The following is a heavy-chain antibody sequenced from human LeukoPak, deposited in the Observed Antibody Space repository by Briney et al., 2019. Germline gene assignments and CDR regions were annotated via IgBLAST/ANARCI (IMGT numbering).Heavy chain of an antibody. D-gene: IGHD3-3*01. J-gene: IGHJ4*02. V-gene: IGHV3-33*01. CDR3: ARVTYYDFWIDY. CDR2: IWYDGSNK. CDR1: GFTFSSYG. Sequence: GRSLRLSCAASGFTFSSYGMHWVRQAPGKGLEWVAVIWYDGSNKYYADSVKGRFTISRDNSKNTLYLQMNSLRAEDTAVYYCARVTYYDFWIDYWGQGTLVTVSS.